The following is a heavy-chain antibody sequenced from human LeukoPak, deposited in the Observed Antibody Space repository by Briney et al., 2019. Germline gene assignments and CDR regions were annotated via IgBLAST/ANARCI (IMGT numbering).Heavy chain of an antibody. CDR3: AKSGRVFDTSGYYWFPN. J-gene: IGHJ4*02. V-gene: IGHV3-23*01. CDR2: ISGRGANT. D-gene: IGHD3-22*01. Sequence: GGSLRLSCATSGFTFSSYAMSWVRQAPGEGREWVSSISGRGANTHYADSVKGRFTISGDYSKNTLNLQMNSLRAEDTAEYYCAKSGRVFDTSGYYWFPNWGQGILVTVSS. CDR1: GFTFSSYA.